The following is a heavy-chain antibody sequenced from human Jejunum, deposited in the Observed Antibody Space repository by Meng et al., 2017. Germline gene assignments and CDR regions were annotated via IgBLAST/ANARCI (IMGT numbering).Heavy chain of an antibody. CDR1: GGFASSGSYY. CDR2: NFDNGRT. CDR3: ARDNWGSIDY. J-gene: IGHJ4*02. Sequence: QATLQESGPGLVRPSETLSLTCTVSGGFASSGSYYWTWVRQSPGKGLEWIGYNFDNGRTNYNPSLKSRVTMSVDTSRNQFSLKLSSVTAADTAVYYCARDNWGSIDYWGQGVLLTVSS. D-gene: IGHD7-27*01. V-gene: IGHV4-61*01.